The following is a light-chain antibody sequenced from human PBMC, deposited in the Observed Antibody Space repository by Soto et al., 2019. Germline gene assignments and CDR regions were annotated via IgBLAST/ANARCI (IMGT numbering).Light chain of an antibody. V-gene: IGKV1-33*01. CDR3: QQYDNLPIT. Sequence: DIQMTQSPSSLSASVGDRVTITCQASQDISNYLNWYQQKPGKAPKLLIYDESNLETGVQSRFSGSGTGTDFTLTISSLQPEDIATYYCQQYDNLPITVGQGTRLEIK. CDR1: QDISNY. J-gene: IGKJ5*01. CDR2: DES.